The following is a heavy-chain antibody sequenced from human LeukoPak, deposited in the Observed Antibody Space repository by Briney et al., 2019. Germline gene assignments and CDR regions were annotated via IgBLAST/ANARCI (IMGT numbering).Heavy chain of an antibody. CDR2: IRYDGSNK. Sequence: GGSLRLSCAASGFTFSSYGMHWVRQAPGKGLEWVAFIRYDGSNKYYADSVKGRFTISRDNSKNTLYLQMNSLRAEDTAVYYCAKTSITGTTVEDFDYWGQGTLVTVSS. D-gene: IGHD1-7*01. V-gene: IGHV3-30*02. J-gene: IGHJ4*02. CDR1: GFTFSSYG. CDR3: AKTSITGTTVEDFDY.